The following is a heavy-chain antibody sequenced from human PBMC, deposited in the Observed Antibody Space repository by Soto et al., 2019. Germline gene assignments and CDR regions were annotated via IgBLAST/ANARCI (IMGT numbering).Heavy chain of an antibody. CDR3: TTDASMVRGVIIYYYYYGMDV. Sequence: VGSLRLSCAASGFTFSNAWMNWVRQAPGKGLEWVGRIKSKTDGGTTDYAAPVKGRFTISRDDSKNTLYLQMNSLKTEDTAVYYCTTDASMVRGVIIYYYYYGMDVWGQGTTVTVSS. V-gene: IGHV3-15*07. CDR2: IKSKTDGGTT. J-gene: IGHJ6*02. CDR1: GFTFSNAW. D-gene: IGHD3-10*01.